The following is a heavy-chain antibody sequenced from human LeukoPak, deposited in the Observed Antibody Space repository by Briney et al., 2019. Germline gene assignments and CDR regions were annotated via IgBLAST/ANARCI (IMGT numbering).Heavy chain of an antibody. CDR3: AKAGALVRSYMDV. CDR2: ISGSGGST. Sequence: GGSLRLSCAASGITFSSYAMSWVRQAPGKGLEWVSVISGSGGSTYYADSVRGRFTLSRDNSKRMLYLQMNSLRAEDTAVYCCAKAGALVRSYMDVWGKGTTVTVSS. J-gene: IGHJ6*03. CDR1: GITFSSYA. V-gene: IGHV3-23*01. D-gene: IGHD1-26*01.